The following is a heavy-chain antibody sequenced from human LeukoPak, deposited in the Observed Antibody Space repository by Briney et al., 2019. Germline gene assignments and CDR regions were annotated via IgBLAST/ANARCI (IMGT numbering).Heavy chain of an antibody. V-gene: IGHV4-34*01. CDR3: AREGNYSIDY. CDR2: IDHSGST. Sequence: SETLSLTCAVYGGSFSGYYWSWLRQPPGKGLEWIGEIDHSGSTNYNPSLKSRVTISVDTSKNQFSLKLSSVTAADTAVYYCAREGNYSIDYWGQGTLVTVSS. CDR1: GGSFSGYY. J-gene: IGHJ4*02. D-gene: IGHD4-11*01.